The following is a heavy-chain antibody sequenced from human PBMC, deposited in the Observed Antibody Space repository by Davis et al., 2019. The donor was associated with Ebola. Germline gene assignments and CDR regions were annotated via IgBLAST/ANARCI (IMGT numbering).Heavy chain of an antibody. CDR1: GLTSSSYG. V-gene: IGHV3-30*18. CDR2: LSYDGSKK. Sequence: GGSLRLSCAASGLTSSSYGMHWVRQAPGKGLEWVAVLSYDGSKKYYADSVKGRFTISRDNSKNTLYLQMNSLRADDTAVYYCAKNRGYTYGFPSHGMDVWGQGTTVTVSS. CDR3: AKNRGYTYGFPSHGMDV. J-gene: IGHJ6*02. D-gene: IGHD5-18*01.